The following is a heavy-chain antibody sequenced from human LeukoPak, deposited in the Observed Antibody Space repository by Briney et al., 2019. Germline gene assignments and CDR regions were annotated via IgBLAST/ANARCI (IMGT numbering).Heavy chain of an antibody. CDR1: GYTFTSYD. CDR2: MNPNSGNT. J-gene: IGHJ4*02. V-gene: IGHV1-8*01. D-gene: IGHD3-3*01. CDR3: ARGRRDRFLEWSSPESYFDY. Sequence: ASVKVSCKASGYTFTSYDINWVRQATGQGLEWMGWMNPNSGNTGYAQKFQGRVTMTRNTSISTAYMELSSLRSEDAAVYYCARGRRDRFLEWSSPESYFDYWGQGTLVTVSS.